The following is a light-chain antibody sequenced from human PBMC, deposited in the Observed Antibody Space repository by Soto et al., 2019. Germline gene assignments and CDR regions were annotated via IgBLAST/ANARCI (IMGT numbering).Light chain of an antibody. V-gene: IGKV3-15*01. J-gene: IGKJ1*01. CDR2: GAS. Sequence: EIVMTQSPATLSVSPGGRATLSCRASQSISDTLAWYQQKPGQAPRLLIYGASTRAPGFPARFSGSGSGTDFTLTISSLQSEDFAVYYCQQRTDWPWTFGQGTKVEIK. CDR1: QSISDT. CDR3: QQRTDWPWT.